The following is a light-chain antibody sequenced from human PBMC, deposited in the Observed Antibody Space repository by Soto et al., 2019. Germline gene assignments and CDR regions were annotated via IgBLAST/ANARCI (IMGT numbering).Light chain of an antibody. V-gene: IGLV1-44*01. Sequence: QSVLTQPPSASGTPGQRVTISCSGSSSNIGSNTVNWYQQFPGAAPKLLIYRSNQRPSGVPDRFSGSKSGTSASLAISGLQSEDEADYYCAAWDDSLNGPVFGGGTKVTVL. CDR2: RSN. J-gene: IGLJ2*01. CDR1: SSNIGSNT. CDR3: AAWDDSLNGPV.